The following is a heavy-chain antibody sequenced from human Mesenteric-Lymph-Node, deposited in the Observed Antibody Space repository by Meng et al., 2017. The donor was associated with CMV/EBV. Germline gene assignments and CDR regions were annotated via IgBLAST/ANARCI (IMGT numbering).Heavy chain of an antibody. J-gene: IGHJ4*02. Sequence: GESLKISCVASGFSFSSYWMVWVRQAPGKGPVWVSRINSDGSSTSYADSVKGRFTISRDNAKNTLYLQMNSLRGDDTAVYYCTTRDDFWSGLTSDHWGQGTMVTVSS. V-gene: IGHV3-74*01. CDR2: INSDGSST. CDR3: TTRDDFWSGLTSDH. D-gene: IGHD3-3*01. CDR1: GFSFSSYW.